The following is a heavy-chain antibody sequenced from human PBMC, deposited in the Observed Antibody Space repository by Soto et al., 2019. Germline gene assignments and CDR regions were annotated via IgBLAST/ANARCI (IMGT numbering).Heavy chain of an antibody. V-gene: IGHV3-7*01. J-gene: IGHJ4*02. CDR1: GCTFSSYW. CDR3: ARETESDSWPKPFDD. Sequence: GGSLRLSCAASGCTFSSYWMSWVRQAPGKGLEWVANIKQDGSEKYYVDSVKGRFTISRDNAKNSLYLQMNSLRAEDTAVYYCARETESDSWPKPFDDWGQGTLVTVSS. CDR2: IKQDGSEK. D-gene: IGHD6-13*01.